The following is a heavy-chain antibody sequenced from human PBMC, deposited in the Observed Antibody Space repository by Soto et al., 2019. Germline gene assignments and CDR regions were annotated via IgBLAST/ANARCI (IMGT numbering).Heavy chain of an antibody. Sequence: PGGALRLSRAASGFTFSSYWMSWVRQAPGKGLEWVANIKQDGSEKYYVDSVKGRFTISRDNAKNSLYLQMNSLRAEDTAVYYCARDQSGWQSRSFFDYWGQGTLVTVSS. D-gene: IGHD6-19*01. CDR2: IKQDGSEK. J-gene: IGHJ4*02. CDR3: ARDQSGWQSRSFFDY. CDR1: GFTFSSYW. V-gene: IGHV3-7*01.